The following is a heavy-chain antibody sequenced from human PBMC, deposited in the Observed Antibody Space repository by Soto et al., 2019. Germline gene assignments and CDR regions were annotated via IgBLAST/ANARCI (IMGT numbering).Heavy chain of an antibody. V-gene: IGHV5-51*01. CDR2: IYPGDSDT. CDR3: ARGWTSTAPRGAFDI. D-gene: IGHD2-15*01. CDR1: GYSFTTYW. Sequence: GESLKISCQGSGYSFTTYWIGWVRQMTGKGLEWMGIIYPGDSDTRYSPSFQVQVTISADKSISTAYLQWSSLKASDSGMYYCARGWTSTAPRGAFDIWGQGTMVTVSS. J-gene: IGHJ3*02.